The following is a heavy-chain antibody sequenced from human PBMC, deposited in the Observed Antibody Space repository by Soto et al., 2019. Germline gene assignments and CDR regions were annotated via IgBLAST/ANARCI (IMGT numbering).Heavy chain of an antibody. V-gene: IGHV3-11*01. CDR1: GFTFSDYY. CDR2: ISSSGSTI. Sequence: GGSLRLSCAASGFTFSDYYMSWIRQAPGKGLEWVSYISSSGSTIYYADSVKGRFPISRDNAKNSLYLQMNSLRAEDTADYYCARDSTNGYNWFEPWGQGTLVTVSS. D-gene: IGHD2-8*01. CDR3: ARDSTNGYNWFEP. J-gene: IGHJ5*01.